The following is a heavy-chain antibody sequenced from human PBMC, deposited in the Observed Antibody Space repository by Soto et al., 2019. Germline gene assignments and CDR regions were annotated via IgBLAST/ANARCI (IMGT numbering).Heavy chain of an antibody. D-gene: IGHD4-17*01. CDR2: INPSGGST. V-gene: IGHV1-46*01. Sequence: ASVKVSCKASGYTFTSYYMHWVRQAPGQGLEWMGIINPSGGSTSYAQKFQGRVTMTRDTSTSTVYMELSSLRSEDTAVYYCARDMWSTVDYYYGMDVWGQGTTVTVSS. CDR3: ARDMWSTVDYYYGMDV. CDR1: GYTFTSYY. J-gene: IGHJ6*02.